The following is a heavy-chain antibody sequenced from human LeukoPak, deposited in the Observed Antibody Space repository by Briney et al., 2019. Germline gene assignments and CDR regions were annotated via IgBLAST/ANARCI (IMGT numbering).Heavy chain of an antibody. CDR1: GFTFRSYA. J-gene: IGHJ4*02. CDR2: ISYDGSNK. Sequence: GRSLRLSCAAYGFTFRSYAMHWVRQAPGKGLEWVAVISYDGSNKYYADSVKGRFTISRDNSKNTLYLQMNSLRAEDTAVYYCARAPRRWLDYWGQGTLVTVSS. D-gene: IGHD4-23*01. V-gene: IGHV3-30*04. CDR3: ARAPRRWLDY.